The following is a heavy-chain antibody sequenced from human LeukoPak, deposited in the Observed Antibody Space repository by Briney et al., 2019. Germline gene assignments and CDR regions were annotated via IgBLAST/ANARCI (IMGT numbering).Heavy chain of an antibody. CDR1: GGSFSGYY. J-gene: IGHJ4*02. CDR3: ATRESLFLEWLPQGD. D-gene: IGHD3-3*01. Sequence: PSETLSLTCAVYGGSFSGYYWSWIRQPPGKGLEWIGEINHSGSTNYNPSLKSRVTISVDTSKNRFSLKLSSVTAADTAVYYCATRESLFLEWLPQGDWGQGTLVTVSS. V-gene: IGHV4-34*01. CDR2: INHSGST.